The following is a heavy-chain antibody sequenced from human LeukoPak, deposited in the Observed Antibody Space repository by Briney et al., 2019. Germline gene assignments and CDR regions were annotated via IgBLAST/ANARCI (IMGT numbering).Heavy chain of an antibody. Sequence: PGGSLRLSWAASGXTVSRNYMTWVRQAPGKGLEWVSVIYSGGSTYYADSVKGRFTISRDNSKNTLYLQMNSLRAEDTAVYYCAGTIVGKWAIDYWGQGTLVTVSS. J-gene: IGHJ4*02. CDR1: GXTVSRNY. D-gene: IGHD3-22*01. CDR2: IYSGGST. V-gene: IGHV3-53*01. CDR3: AGTIVGKWAIDY.